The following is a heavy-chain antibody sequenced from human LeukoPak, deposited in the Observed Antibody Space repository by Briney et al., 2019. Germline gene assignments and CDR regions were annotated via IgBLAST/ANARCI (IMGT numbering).Heavy chain of an antibody. Sequence: GGSLRLSCVVAGIPFSDFYMNWIRQAPGKGLEWISYISSSSSYTDYAESVKGRFTISRDNAKSALYLQMNDLRVEDTAVYYCTSTTRYCDSTGYYLRGRDSWGQGTLVTVSS. J-gene: IGHJ4*02. CDR2: ISSSSSYT. V-gene: IGHV3-11*03. CDR1: GIPFSDFY. D-gene: IGHD3-22*01. CDR3: TSTTRYCDSTGYYLRGRDS.